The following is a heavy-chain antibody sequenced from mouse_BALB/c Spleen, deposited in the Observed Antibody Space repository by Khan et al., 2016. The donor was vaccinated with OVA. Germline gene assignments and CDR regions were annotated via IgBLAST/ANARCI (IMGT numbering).Heavy chain of an antibody. CDR2: IIPSNDYT. J-gene: IGHJ3*01. CDR1: GYTFTTYT. D-gene: IGHD2-14*01. CDR3: VREGAYYRSDGWFAY. V-gene: IGHV1-4*01. Sequence: QVQLQQSGAELARPGASVKMSCKASGYTFTTYTIHWVKQRPGQGLEWFGYIIPSNDYTNYNQKFKDRATLTADTSSSTAYMQLSSLTSEDSAVYYCVREGAYYRSDGWFAYWGQGTLVTVSA.